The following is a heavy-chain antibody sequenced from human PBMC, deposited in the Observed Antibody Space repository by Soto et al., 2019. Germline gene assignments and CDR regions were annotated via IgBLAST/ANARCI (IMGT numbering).Heavy chain of an antibody. CDR2: IYYSGST. D-gene: IGHD3-3*01. CDR3: ARLDFWSGYYPSDY. J-gene: IGHJ4*02. Sequence: SEALSLTCTVSGGSISSYYWSWIRQPPGKGLEWIGYIYYSGSTNYNPSLKSRVTISVDTSKNQFSLKLSSVTAADTAVYYCARLDFWSGYYPSDYWGQGTLVTVSS. V-gene: IGHV4-59*08. CDR1: GGSISSYY.